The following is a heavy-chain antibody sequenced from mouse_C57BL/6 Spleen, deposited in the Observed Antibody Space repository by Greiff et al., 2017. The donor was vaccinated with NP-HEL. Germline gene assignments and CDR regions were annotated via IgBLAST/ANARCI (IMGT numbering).Heavy chain of an antibody. J-gene: IGHJ2*01. V-gene: IGHV5-17*01. CDR3: ATYYGSSRVYFDY. CDR2: ISSGSSTI. Sequence: EVHLVESGGGLVKPGGSLKLSCAASGFTFSDYGMHWVRQAPEKGLEWVAYISSGSSTIYYADTVKGRFTISRDNAKNTLFLQMTSLRSEDTAMYYCATYYGSSRVYFDYWGQGTTLTVSS. D-gene: IGHD1-1*01. CDR1: GFTFSDYG.